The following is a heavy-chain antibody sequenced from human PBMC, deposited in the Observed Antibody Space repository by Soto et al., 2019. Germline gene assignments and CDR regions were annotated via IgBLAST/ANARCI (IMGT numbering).Heavy chain of an antibody. CDR1: GGSISSYY. CDR2: IYYSGST. CDR3: TRLYSSRHAFDI. J-gene: IGHJ3*02. D-gene: IGHD6-13*01. Sequence: SETLSLTCTVSGGSISSYYWSWIRQPPGKGLEWIGYIYYSGSTNYNPSLKSRVTISVDTSKNQFSLKLSSVTAADTAVYYCTRLYSSRHAFDIGGQGTMVTVSS. V-gene: IGHV4-59*08.